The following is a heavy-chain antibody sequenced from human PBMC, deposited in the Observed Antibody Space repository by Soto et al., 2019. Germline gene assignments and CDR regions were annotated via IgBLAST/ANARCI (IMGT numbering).Heavy chain of an antibody. D-gene: IGHD1-1*01. J-gene: IGHJ6*02. V-gene: IGHV4-59*01. CDR2: LYYSRPT. Sequence: SETLSLTCTCSGGYFSSYYWRWFRQPPGKGLEWIGHLYYSRPTNYNPSLKRRVTISVDTSNNQFSLKLSSVTAADTAVYYCARTRGAGTPYYYYYGMDVCGQGTTVTVFS. CDR3: ARTRGAGTPYYYYYGMDV. CDR1: GGYFSSYY.